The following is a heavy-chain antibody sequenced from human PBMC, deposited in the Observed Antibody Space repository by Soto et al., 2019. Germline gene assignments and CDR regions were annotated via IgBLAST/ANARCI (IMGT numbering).Heavy chain of an antibody. CDR2: IHGSGSA. V-gene: IGHV4-4*07. CDR3: ARSSHKESWFDP. CDR1: NGSISNFY. J-gene: IGHJ5*02. D-gene: IGHD6-13*01. Sequence: PSETLSLTCTVSNGSISNFYWNWIRQSAGKGLEWIGRIHGSGSATYNPSLRSRVTMSVDTSKNQFSLKVNPVAGADTAVYYCARSSHKESWFDPWGQGTLVTVSS.